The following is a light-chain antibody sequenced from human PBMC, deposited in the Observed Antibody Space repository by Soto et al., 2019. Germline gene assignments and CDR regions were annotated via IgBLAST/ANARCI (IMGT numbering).Light chain of an antibody. V-gene: IGLV3-21*02. J-gene: IGLJ1*01. Sequence: SYELTQPPSVSVAPGQTARITCGGNNSGSKSVQWYQQKPGQAPVLVVYDDSERPSGIPERFSGSNSGNTATLTISRVEAGDEADYYWQVWDSSSDPLYVFGTGTKLTVL. CDR2: DDS. CDR1: NSGSKS. CDR3: QVWDSSSDPLYV.